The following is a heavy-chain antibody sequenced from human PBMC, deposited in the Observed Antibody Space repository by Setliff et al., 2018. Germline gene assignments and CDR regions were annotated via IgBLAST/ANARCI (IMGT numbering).Heavy chain of an antibody. J-gene: IGHJ4*02. CDR2: MYSSGST. Sequence: SETLSLTCTVSGGPINSDRYYWGWIRQPPGKGLEWIGSMYSSGSTYYNPPLKSRVTISVDTSQNQFSLKLSSVTAADTAAYYCASHPRVTIFGVVAFDYWGQGILVTVS. V-gene: IGHV4-39*01. D-gene: IGHD3-3*01. CDR1: GGPINSDRYY. CDR3: ASHPRVTIFGVVAFDY.